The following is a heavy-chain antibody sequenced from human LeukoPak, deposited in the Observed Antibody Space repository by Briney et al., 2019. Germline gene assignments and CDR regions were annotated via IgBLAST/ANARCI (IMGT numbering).Heavy chain of an antibody. Sequence: PGGSLRLSCAGSGFTFSTPWIHWVRQAPGKGLVWVSIINTDGSTTRYADSVKGRFTISRDNAKNTLYLQINSPRVEDTAVYFCARDTSRTMDVWGQGTTVTV. CDR3: ARDTSRTMDV. CDR1: GFTFSTPW. CDR2: INTDGSTT. V-gene: IGHV3-74*01. D-gene: IGHD2/OR15-2a*01. J-gene: IGHJ6*02.